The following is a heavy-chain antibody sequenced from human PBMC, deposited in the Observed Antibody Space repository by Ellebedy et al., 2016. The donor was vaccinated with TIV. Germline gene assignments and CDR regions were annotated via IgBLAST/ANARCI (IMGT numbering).Heavy chain of an antibody. CDR1: GGSMYGFF. CDR2: FYYSVNS. Sequence: SETLSLTCTVSGGSMYGFFWTWIRQPPGRALECIGYFYYSVNSNYSPSLKSRVTISVDTSKNQFSLKLSSVTAADTAVYFCATYTMGRPEHWGQGTLVTVSS. V-gene: IGHV4-59*08. D-gene: IGHD1-1*01. CDR3: ATYTMGRPEH. J-gene: IGHJ1*01.